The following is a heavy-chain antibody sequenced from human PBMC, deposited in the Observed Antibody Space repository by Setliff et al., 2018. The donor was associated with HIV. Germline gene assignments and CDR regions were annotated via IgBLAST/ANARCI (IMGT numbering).Heavy chain of an antibody. CDR1: GGSISSGSYY. V-gene: IGHV4-61*02. J-gene: IGHJ4*02. CDR2: IYASGST. CDR3: ARDLYYGSGSYPLLFDY. Sequence: SETLSLTCTVSGGSISSGSYYWSWIRQPAGKGLEWIGRIYASGSTNYNPSLKSRVTISVDTSKNQFSLKLSAVTAADTAVYYCARDLYYGSGSYPLLFDYWGQGTLVTVSS. D-gene: IGHD3-10*01.